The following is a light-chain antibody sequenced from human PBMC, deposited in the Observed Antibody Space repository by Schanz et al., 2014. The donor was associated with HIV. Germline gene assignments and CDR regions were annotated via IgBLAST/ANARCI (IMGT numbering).Light chain of an antibody. CDR3: HHYGGS. V-gene: IGKV3-20*01. J-gene: IGKJ3*01. CDR1: QSISSSL. Sequence: IVLTQSPGTLSLSPGERGTLSCRASQSISSSLLAWYQKKPGQAPTLLIYAASSRASGVPDRFSGSGSGADFTLTISGLEPEDFAMYYCHHYGGSFGPGTKVD. CDR2: AAS.